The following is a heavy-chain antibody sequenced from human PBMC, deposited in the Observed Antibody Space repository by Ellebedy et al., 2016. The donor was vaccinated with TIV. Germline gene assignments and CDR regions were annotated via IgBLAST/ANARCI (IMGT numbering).Heavy chain of an antibody. J-gene: IGHJ5*02. CDR1: GFSLSPFSAYW. CDR3: ARGVGSGWFDP. CDR2: IKGDGSGA. Sequence: GGSLRLSCAASGFSLSPFSAYWMHWVRQAPGKGLVWVSRIKGDGSGATYADSVKGRFTISRDNAKNTLYLEMTSLRAEDTAVYYCARGVGSGWFDPWGQGTLVTVSS. V-gene: IGHV3-74*01. D-gene: IGHD2-15*01.